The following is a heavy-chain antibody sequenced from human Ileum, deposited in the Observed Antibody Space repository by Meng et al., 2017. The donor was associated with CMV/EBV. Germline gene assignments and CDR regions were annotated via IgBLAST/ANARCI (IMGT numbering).Heavy chain of an antibody. D-gene: IGHD1-1*01. Sequence: KVSCKASGYTFTNYAMKWVRQAPGQGLEWMGRINPNTGVTNYAQKFQGRVAMTRDTSINTAYMDLSGLTSDDTAIYYCAALGTYFDPWGQGTLVTVSS. CDR2: INPNTGVT. CDR3: AALGTYFDP. J-gene: IGHJ5*02. CDR1: GYTFTNYA. V-gene: IGHV1-2*02.